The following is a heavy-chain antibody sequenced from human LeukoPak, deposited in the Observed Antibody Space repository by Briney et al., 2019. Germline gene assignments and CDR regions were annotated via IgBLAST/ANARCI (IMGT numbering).Heavy chain of an antibody. CDR2: IRGKADSYAT. CDR3: SRQLSGTGATDY. D-gene: IGHD1-1*01. V-gene: IGHV3-73*01. CDR1: GLTFGDSI. Sequence: GGSLRLSCAASGLTFGDSIIHWVRQASGKGLEWVGRIRGKADSYATGYAASVKGRFIVSRDDSRNTAYLQMNSLTTEDTALYYCSRQLSGTGATDYWGQGTLVTVSS. J-gene: IGHJ4*02.